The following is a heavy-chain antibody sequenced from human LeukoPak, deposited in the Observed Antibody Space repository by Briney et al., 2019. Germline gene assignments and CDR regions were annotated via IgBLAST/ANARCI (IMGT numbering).Heavy chain of an antibody. V-gene: IGHV3-23*01. J-gene: IGHJ5*02. Sequence: GGSLRLSCAASGFTLSSYAMMWVRQAPGKGLDWVSTISVSGGSPNYADSVKGRFTISRDNSKNTLFLQMNSLRAEDTALYYCAKGLREYDFWSGYATWGQGTLVTVSS. CDR1: GFTLSSYA. CDR2: ISVSGGSP. D-gene: IGHD3-3*01. CDR3: AKGLREYDFWSGYAT.